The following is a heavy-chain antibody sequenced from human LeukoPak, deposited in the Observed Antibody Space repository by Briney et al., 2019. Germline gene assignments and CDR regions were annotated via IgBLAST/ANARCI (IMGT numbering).Heavy chain of an antibody. CDR1: GGSFSGYY. J-gene: IGHJ4*02. CDR3: ARHPFATPFDH. V-gene: IGHV4-34*01. Sequence: PSETLSLTCAVYGGSFSGYYWSWIRQPPGKGLEWIGEINHSGSTNYNPSLKSRVTISVDTSKNQLSLNLNSVTAADTAVYYCARHPFATPFDHWGQGTLVTVSS. CDR2: INHSGST. D-gene: IGHD2-15*01.